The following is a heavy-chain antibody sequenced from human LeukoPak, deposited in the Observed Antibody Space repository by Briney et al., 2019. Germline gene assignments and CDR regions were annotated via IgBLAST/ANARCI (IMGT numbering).Heavy chain of an antibody. J-gene: IGHJ4*02. V-gene: IGHV4-4*09. CDR1: GGSITGHY. CDR2: IYTSGST. Sequence: SETLSLTCTVSGGSITGHYWSWIRQPPGKGLEWIGYIYTSGSTNYNPSLKSRVTISVDTSKNQFSLKLSSVTAADTAVYYCARHGAEAYYYDSSGYSPFDYWGQGTLVTVSS. CDR3: ARHGAEAYYYDSSGYSPFDY. D-gene: IGHD3-22*01.